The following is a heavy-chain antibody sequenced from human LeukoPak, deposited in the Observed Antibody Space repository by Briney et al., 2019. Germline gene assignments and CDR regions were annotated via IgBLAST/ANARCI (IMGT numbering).Heavy chain of an antibody. CDR1: GGSISSYY. V-gene: IGHV4-34*01. CDR3: ARGPRGYYYMDV. D-gene: IGHD3-10*01. Sequence: SETLSLTCTVSGGSISSYYWSWIRQPPGKGLEWIGEINHSGSTNYNPSLKSRVTISVDTSKNQFSLKLSSVTAADTAVYYCARGPRGYYYMDVWGKGTTVTVSS. CDR2: INHSGST. J-gene: IGHJ6*03.